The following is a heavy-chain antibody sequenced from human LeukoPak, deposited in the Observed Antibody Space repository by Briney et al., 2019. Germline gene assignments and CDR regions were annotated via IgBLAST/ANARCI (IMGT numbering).Heavy chain of an antibody. V-gene: IGHV4-59*04. Sequence: PSETLSLTCTVSGGSISSYYWSWIRQPPGKGLEWIGSIYHSGSTYYNPSLKSRVTISVDTSKNQFSLKLSSVTAADTAVYYCARHIARDYVWGSYRGGAGFDYWGQGTLVTVSS. J-gene: IGHJ4*02. CDR3: ARHIARDYVWGSYRGGAGFDY. CDR1: GGSISSYY. D-gene: IGHD3-16*02. CDR2: IYHSGST.